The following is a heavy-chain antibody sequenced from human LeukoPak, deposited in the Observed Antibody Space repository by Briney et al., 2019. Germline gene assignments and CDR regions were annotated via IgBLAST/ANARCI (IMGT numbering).Heavy chain of an antibody. CDR2: INPNSGGT. CDR1: GYTFTGYY. CDR3: RTDRYGDYGDYIDY. J-gene: IGHJ4*02. D-gene: IGHD4-17*01. V-gene: IGHV1-2*02. Sequence: ASVKVSCKASGYTFTGYYMHWVRQAPGQGLEWMGWINPNSGGTNYAQKFQGRVTMTRDTSISTAYLELSRLRSDDTAVYYCRTDRYGDYGDYIDYWGQGTLVTVSS.